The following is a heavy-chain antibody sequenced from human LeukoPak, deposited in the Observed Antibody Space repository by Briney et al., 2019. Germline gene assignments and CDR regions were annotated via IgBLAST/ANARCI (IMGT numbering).Heavy chain of an antibody. D-gene: IGHD2-2*01. J-gene: IGHJ6*03. CDR1: GFTLSNYN. CDR3: ARLTIVVVPAAMRRHYYYYMDV. V-gene: IGHV3-48*01. Sequence: GGSLRLSCAASGFTLSNYNIIWVRQAPGKGLEWVSYISSSSSTIYYADSVEGRFTISRDNAKNSLYLQMNSLRAEDTAVYYCARLTIVVVPAAMRRHYYYYMDVWGKGTTVTVSS. CDR2: ISSSSSTI.